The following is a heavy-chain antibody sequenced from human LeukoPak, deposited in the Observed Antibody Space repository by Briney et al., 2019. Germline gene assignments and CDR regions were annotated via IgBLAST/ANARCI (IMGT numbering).Heavy chain of an antibody. Sequence: GGSLRLSCAISGFSFGNSWMSWVRQAPGKGLEWVANIKQDGSEKYYVDSVKGRFTISRDNAKNSLYLQMDTLRAEDTAVYYCARGHGGAYDTLTASDDYMDVWGKGTTVTISS. CDR3: ARGHGGAYDTLTASDDYMDV. D-gene: IGHD3-9*01. V-gene: IGHV3-7*01. CDR2: IKQDGSEK. J-gene: IGHJ6*03. CDR1: GFSFGNSW.